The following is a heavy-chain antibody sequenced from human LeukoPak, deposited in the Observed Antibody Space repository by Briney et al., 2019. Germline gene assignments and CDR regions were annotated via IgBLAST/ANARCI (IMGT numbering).Heavy chain of an antibody. Sequence: GGSLRLSCAASGFTFSSYDMHWVRQATGKGLEWVSAIGTAGDTYYPGSVKGRFTISRENAKNSLYLQMNSLRAGDTAVYYCARVDSSDAFGIWGQGTMVTVSS. V-gene: IGHV3-13*01. CDR3: ARVDSSDAFGI. D-gene: IGHD3-22*01. CDR2: IGTAGDT. J-gene: IGHJ3*02. CDR1: GFTFSSYD.